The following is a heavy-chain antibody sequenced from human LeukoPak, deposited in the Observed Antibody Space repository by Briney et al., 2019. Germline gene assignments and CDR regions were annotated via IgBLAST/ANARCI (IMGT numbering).Heavy chain of an antibody. Sequence: PGGSLRLFCAASGFTFSSYGMSWVRQAPGKGLEWVSAISGSGGSTYYADSVKGRFTISRDNSKNTLYLQMNSLRAEDTAVYYCAKEPNSFWTSVNWFDPWGQGTLVTVSS. V-gene: IGHV3-23*01. D-gene: IGHD3/OR15-3a*01. CDR1: GFTFSSYG. CDR2: ISGSGGST. J-gene: IGHJ5*02. CDR3: AKEPNSFWTSVNWFDP.